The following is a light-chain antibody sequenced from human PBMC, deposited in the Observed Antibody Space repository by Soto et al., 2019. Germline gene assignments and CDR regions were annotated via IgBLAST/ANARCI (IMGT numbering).Light chain of an antibody. CDR3: QQYGTSPFT. Sequence: EIVLTQSPGTLSLSPGERATLSCRASQSVSNNYLAWYQQKPGRATRLLISGASNRATGIPDRFSGSGSGTDFTLAISRLEPEDFAVYYWQQYGTSPFTFGPGTKVDLK. CDR1: QSVSNNY. V-gene: IGKV3-20*01. CDR2: GAS. J-gene: IGKJ3*01.